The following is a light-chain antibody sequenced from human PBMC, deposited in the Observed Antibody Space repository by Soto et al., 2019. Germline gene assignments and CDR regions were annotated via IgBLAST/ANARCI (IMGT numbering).Light chain of an antibody. CDR2: DTS. CDR3: QQYGSSQII. Sequence: TLSLSPVERATLSFMGSKHIANSFIAWYQQKPGQAPRLLIYDTSTRATGIPDRFSGSGSGTDFTLTISRLETEDFAVFYCQQYGSSQIIFGQGTRLEIK. V-gene: IGKV3-20*01. CDR1: KHIANSF. J-gene: IGKJ5*01.